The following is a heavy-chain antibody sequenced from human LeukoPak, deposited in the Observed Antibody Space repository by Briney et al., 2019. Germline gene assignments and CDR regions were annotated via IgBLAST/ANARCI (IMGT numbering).Heavy chain of an antibody. V-gene: IGHV3-15*01. Sequence: PGGSLRLSCAASGFTFSSYEMNWVRQAPGKGLEWVGRIKRKTDGGTADYAAPVKGRFTISRDDSKNTLYLEMNSLITEDTAVYYCTTYSSSWYHSDNWGQGTLVTVSS. J-gene: IGHJ4*02. CDR3: TTYSSSWYHSDN. CDR2: IKRKTDGGTA. CDR1: GFTFSSYE. D-gene: IGHD6-13*01.